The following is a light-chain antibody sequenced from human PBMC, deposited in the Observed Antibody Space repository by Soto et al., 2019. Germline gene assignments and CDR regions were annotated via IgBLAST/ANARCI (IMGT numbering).Light chain of an antibody. CDR3: QQSFIAPPT. CDR2: DAS. Sequence: IQLTQSPSSLSASVGDRVTITCRASQGISSYLGWYQQKPGKAPNLLIYDASSLHSGVPSRFSGSGSGSDFTLTIGSLQREDFATYYCQQSFIAPPTFGGGTKVDIK. J-gene: IGKJ4*01. CDR1: QGISSY. V-gene: IGKV1-39*01.